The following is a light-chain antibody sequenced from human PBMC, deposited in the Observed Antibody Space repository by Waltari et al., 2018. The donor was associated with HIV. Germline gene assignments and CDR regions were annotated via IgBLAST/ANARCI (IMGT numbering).Light chain of an antibody. Sequence: EIVLTQSPPTLSLSPGERATLSCRASLGIGTFLAWYQQKPGQAPRLLIYDASNRATGIPARFSGSGSETGFTLTISSLEPEDFAVYYCQQRTNWPPHNFGQGTKLEIK. V-gene: IGKV3-11*01. CDR1: LGIGTF. CDR2: DAS. CDR3: QQRTNWPPHN. J-gene: IGKJ2*01.